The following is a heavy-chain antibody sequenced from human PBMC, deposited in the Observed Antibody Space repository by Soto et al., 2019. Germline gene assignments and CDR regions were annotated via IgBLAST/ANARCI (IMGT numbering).Heavy chain of an antibody. CDR1: GFTFSSYG. V-gene: IGHV3-33*06. CDR3: AKDQEEKATIRPYYEGMDV. Sequence: QVQLVESGGGVVQPGRSLRLSCAASGFTFSSYGMHWVRQAPGKGLEWVAVIWYDGNNKYYADSVKGRYTISRDNTKNTLYLQMNSLRAEDTAVYYCAKDQEEKATIRPYYEGMDVWGQGTTVTVSS. D-gene: IGHD5-12*01. J-gene: IGHJ6*02. CDR2: IWYDGNNK.